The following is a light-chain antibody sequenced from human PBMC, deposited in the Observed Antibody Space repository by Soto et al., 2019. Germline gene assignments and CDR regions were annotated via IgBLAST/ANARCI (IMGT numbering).Light chain of an antibody. CDR2: KAS. V-gene: IGKV1-5*03. Sequence: DIQMTQSPSTLSASVGDRVTITCRTSQSVSSWLAWYQQKPREAPKLLTYKASSLESGVPSRFSGSESWTDFTLTISSLPPDDFATYYCEQYSGYSLTFGGGTKVEIK. CDR1: QSVSSW. CDR3: EQYSGYSLT. J-gene: IGKJ4*01.